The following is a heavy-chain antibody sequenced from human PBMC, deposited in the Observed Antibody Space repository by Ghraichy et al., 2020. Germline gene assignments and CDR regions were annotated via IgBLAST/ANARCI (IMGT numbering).Heavy chain of an antibody. V-gene: IGHV1-18*01. Sequence: ASVKVSCKASGYTFTSYGISWVRQAPGQGLEWMGWISAYNGNTNYAQKLQGRVTMTTDTSTSTAYMELRSLRSDDTAVYYCARDRNPKDWNEDYYYYGMDVWGQGTTVTVSS. CDR2: ISAYNGNT. CDR1: GYTFTSYG. D-gene: IGHD1-1*01. J-gene: IGHJ6*02. CDR3: ARDRNPKDWNEDYYYYGMDV.